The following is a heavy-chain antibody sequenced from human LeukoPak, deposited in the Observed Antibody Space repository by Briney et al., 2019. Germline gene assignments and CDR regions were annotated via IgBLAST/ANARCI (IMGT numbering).Heavy chain of an antibody. CDR3: AGGGGGGYCSGGSCYFGWFDP. CDR1: GGTFSSYA. CDR2: IIPIFGTA. V-gene: IGHV1-69*06. Sequence: ASVKVSCKASGGTFSSYAISWVRQAPGQGLEWMGGIIPIFGTANYAQKFQGRVTITADKSTSTAYMELSSLRSEDTAVYYCAGGGGGGYCSGGSCYFGWFDPWGQGTLVTVSS. D-gene: IGHD2-15*01. J-gene: IGHJ5*02.